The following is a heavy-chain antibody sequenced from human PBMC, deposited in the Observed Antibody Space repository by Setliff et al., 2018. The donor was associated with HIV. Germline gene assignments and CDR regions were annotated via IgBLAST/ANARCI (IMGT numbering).Heavy chain of an antibody. J-gene: IGHJ4*02. CDR3: ARQDGTTVLSKDFDY. D-gene: IGHD4-17*01. CDR2: ISGYNGET. Sequence: ASVKVSCKASGYTFTSYGIAWVRQAPGQGLEWMGWISGYNGETNSAQKLQGRVTMTTDTSTSTAYMELSSLRSDDTAVYYCARQDGTTVLSKDFDYWGQGTLVTVSS. CDR1: GYTFTSYG. V-gene: IGHV1-18*01.